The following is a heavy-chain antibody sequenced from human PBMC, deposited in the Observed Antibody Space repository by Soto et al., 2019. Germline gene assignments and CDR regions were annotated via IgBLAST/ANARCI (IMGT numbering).Heavy chain of an antibody. CDR2: VSSSGTYI. V-gene: IGHV3-21*01. CDR1: GFTFSAYN. D-gene: IGHD3-10*01. J-gene: IGHJ4*02. CDR3: ARQLHFGDCSLGY. Sequence: GGSLRLSCTASGFTFSAYNMYWVRKAPGKGLEWVSYVSSSGTYIYYADSVKGRFTISRDNANNSRYLQMNRLRAEDAAVYDCARQLHFGDCSLGYGGQGTRVTVPQ.